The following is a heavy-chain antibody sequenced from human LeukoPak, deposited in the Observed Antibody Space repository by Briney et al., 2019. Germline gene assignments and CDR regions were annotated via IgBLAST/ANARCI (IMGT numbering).Heavy chain of an antibody. V-gene: IGHV3-53*01. Sequence: GGSLRLSCTVSGFTVSSNSMSWVRQAPGKGLEWVSFIYSDNTHYSDSVKGRFTISRDNSKNTLYLQMNSLRAEDTAVYYCARVGGPYSGSYPYYFDYWGQGTLVTVSS. J-gene: IGHJ4*02. CDR3: ARVGGPYSGSYPYYFDY. CDR2: IYSDNT. CDR1: GFTVSSNS. D-gene: IGHD1-26*01.